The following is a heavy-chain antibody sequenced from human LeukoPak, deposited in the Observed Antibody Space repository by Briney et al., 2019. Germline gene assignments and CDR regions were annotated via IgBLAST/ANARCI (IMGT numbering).Heavy chain of an antibody. D-gene: IGHD5-24*01. CDR1: GFTFDCCG. CDR2: IRNVGNDK. CDR3: ARDGRYRDGYNPFDY. J-gene: IGHJ4*02. Sequence: PGGSLRLSCAASGFTFDCCGMHWVRQAPGKGLEWVAFIRNVGNDKYYADSVKGRFFISRDNSKNSLYLQMNSLRAEDTAVYYCARDGRYRDGYNPFDYWGQGTLVTVSS. V-gene: IGHV3-30*02.